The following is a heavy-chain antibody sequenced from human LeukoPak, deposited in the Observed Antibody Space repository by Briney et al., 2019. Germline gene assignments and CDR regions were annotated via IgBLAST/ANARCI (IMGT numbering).Heavy chain of an antibody. V-gene: IGHV1-69*04. CDR1: GGTFSSYA. D-gene: IGHD4-17*01. CDR2: IIPILGIA. CDR3: AREAMTTVTTLPFDY. Sequence: SVKVPCKASGGTFSSYAISWVRQAPGQGLEWMGRIIPILGIANYAQKFQGRVTITADKSTSTAYMELSSLRSEDTAVYYCAREAMTTVTTLPFDYWGQGTLVTVSS. J-gene: IGHJ4*02.